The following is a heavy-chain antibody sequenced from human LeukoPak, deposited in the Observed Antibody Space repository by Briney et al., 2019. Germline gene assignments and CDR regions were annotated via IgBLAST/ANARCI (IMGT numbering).Heavy chain of an antibody. Sequence: PGGSLRLSCAASGFTFSSYEMNWVRQAPGKGLEWVSYISSSGSTIYYADSVKGRFTISRDNSKNTLYLQMNSLGAEDTAVYYCAKAPSGSYAYYYYMDVWGKGTTVTISS. CDR1: GFTFSSYE. CDR2: ISSSGSTI. CDR3: AKAPSGSYAYYYYMDV. V-gene: IGHV3-48*03. D-gene: IGHD1-26*01. J-gene: IGHJ6*03.